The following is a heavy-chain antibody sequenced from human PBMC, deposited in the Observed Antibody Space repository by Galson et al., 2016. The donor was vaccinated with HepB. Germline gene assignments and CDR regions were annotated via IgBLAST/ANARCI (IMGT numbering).Heavy chain of an antibody. J-gene: IGHJ4*02. CDR3: AKDRADTAMIAFNFAY. CDR2: ITGSGTTT. D-gene: IGHD5-18*01. Sequence: SLRLSCAASGFSFDFNNYAMTWVRQAPGKGLEWVSSITGSGTTTYHADSVKGRFTISRDNSKNTLYLQLSSLRAEDTAVYYCAKDRADTAMIAFNFAYWGQGALVTVSS. CDR1: GFSFDFNNYA. V-gene: IGHV3-23*01.